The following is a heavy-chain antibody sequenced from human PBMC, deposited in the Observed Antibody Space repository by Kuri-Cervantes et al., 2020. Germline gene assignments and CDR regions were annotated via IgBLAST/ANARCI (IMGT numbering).Heavy chain of an antibody. V-gene: IGHV1-18*01. CDR2: ISAYNGNT. J-gene: IGHJ4*02. CDR1: GYTFTSYG. Sequence: ASVKVSCKASGYTFTSYGISWVRQAPGQGLEWMGWISAYNGNTNYAQKLQGRATMTTDTSTSTAYMELRSLRSDDTAVYYCARDLRSIMITFGGVIAFPDYWGQGTLVTVSS. CDR3: ARDLRSIMITFGGVIAFPDY. D-gene: IGHD3-16*02.